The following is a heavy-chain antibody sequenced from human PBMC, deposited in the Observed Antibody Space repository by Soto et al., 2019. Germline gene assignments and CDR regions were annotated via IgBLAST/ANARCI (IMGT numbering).Heavy chain of an antibody. J-gene: IGHJ5*01. CDR2: IIPIARTT. V-gene: IGHV1-69*01. D-gene: IGHD3-3*01. CDR1: RDTFNSDA. CDR3: ARGPRNSVYYPIDS. Sequence: QVQLLQSGAEVKKPGSSVKISCRASRDTFNSDAFSWVRQAPGQGLEWMGGIIPIARTTNYTQKFQGRVTITEDDFTNTVYMELRSLRSEDSAAYFCARGPRNSVYYPIDSWGQGTVITVSS.